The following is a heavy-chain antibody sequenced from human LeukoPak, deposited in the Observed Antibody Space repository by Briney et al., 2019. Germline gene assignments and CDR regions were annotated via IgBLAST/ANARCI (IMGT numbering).Heavy chain of an antibody. D-gene: IGHD3-10*01. CDR3: AKDDGWFGELLPFDY. CDR2: ISGSGGST. J-gene: IGHJ4*02. Sequence: GGSLRLSCAASGFTFSSYAMSWVRQAPGKGLEWVSAISGSGGSTYYADSVKGRFTISRDNSKKTLYLQMNSLRAEDTAVYYCAKDDGWFGELLPFDYWGQGTLVTVSS. V-gene: IGHV3-23*01. CDR1: GFTFSSYA.